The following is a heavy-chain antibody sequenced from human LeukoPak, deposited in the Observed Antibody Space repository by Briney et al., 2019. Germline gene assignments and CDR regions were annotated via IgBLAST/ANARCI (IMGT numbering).Heavy chain of an antibody. V-gene: IGHV3-21*01. Sequence: GGSLRLSCAASGFTFSSYSMNWVRQAPGKGLEWVSSISSSSSYIYYADSVKGRFTISGDNAKNSLYLQMNSLRAEDTAVYYCARAAAAPDAFDIWGQGTMVTVSS. J-gene: IGHJ3*02. CDR3: ARAAAAPDAFDI. CDR1: GFTFSSYS. D-gene: IGHD6-25*01. CDR2: ISSSSSYI.